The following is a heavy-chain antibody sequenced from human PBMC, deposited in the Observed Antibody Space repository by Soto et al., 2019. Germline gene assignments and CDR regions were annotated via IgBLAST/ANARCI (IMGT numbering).Heavy chain of an antibody. J-gene: IGHJ4*02. Sequence: QVQVVESGGGLVQPGKSLRLSCAASGFTFSNNGIHWVRQAPGKGLEWVAVISDVGSNNYYVDSVKGRFTISRANSKNTLYLQMHNLTAEHTAVYYCAKDSRGYRGYPDYWGQGTLVTVS. V-gene: IGHV3-30*18. CDR3: AKDSRGYRGYPDY. CDR1: GFTFSNNG. D-gene: IGHD5-12*01. CDR2: ISDVGSNN.